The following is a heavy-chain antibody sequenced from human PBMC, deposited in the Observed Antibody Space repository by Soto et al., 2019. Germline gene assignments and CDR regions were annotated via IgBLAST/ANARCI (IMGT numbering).Heavy chain of an antibody. Sequence: QVQLQESGPGLVKPSGTLSLTCAVSGGSFTSNNWWTWVRQPPGQGLEWIGEIYRTGSTNYNPSLKRRVTISLDKSENQFSLKVTSLTAEDTAVYYCASRDPGTSVDYWGQGTLVTVSS. J-gene: IGHJ4*02. D-gene: IGHD1-7*01. CDR1: GGSFTSNNW. V-gene: IGHV4-4*02. CDR2: IYRTGST. CDR3: ASRDPGTSVDY.